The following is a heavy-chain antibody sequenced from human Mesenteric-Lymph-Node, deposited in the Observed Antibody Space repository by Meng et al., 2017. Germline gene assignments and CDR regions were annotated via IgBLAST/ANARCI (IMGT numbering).Heavy chain of an antibody. J-gene: IGHJ4*02. CDR2: ISWNSGSI. D-gene: IGHD4-17*01. CDR3: AKVDLLIYGDYDY. Sequence: SLKISCAASGFTFDDYAMHWVRQAPGKGLEWVSGISWNSGSIGYADSVKGRFTISRDNAKNSLYLQMNSLRAEDTAVYYCAKVDLLIYGDYDYWGQGTLVTVSS. V-gene: IGHV3-9*01. CDR1: GFTFDDYA.